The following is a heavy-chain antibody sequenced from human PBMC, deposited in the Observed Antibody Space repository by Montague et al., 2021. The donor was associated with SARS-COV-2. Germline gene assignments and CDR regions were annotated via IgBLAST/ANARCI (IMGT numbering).Heavy chain of an antibody. V-gene: IGHV4-59*08. Sequence: SETLSLTCTVSGGSISSFYWSWFRQPPGKGLEWIGYISDSGSTNYNPSLTSRVTMSVDTSKNQFSLKVNSVTAADTAVYYCARHYSATLPAVYWGQATLVTVSS. CDR3: ARHYSATLPAVY. CDR2: ISDSGST. CDR1: GGSISSFY. D-gene: IGHD2-15*01. J-gene: IGHJ4*02.